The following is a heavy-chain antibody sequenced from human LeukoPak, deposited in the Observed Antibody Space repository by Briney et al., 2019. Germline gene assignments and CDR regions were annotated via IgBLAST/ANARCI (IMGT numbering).Heavy chain of an antibody. D-gene: IGHD1-7*01. V-gene: IGHV1-46*01. J-gene: IGHJ4*02. CDR3: AGIHNWNYAIDY. CDR1: GYTFTSYY. Sequence: GASVKVSCKASGYTFTSYYVHWVRQAPGQGLEWMGIISPSGDSTSYAQNFQGRVTMTRETSTSTVYMELRSLRSEDTAVYYCAGIHNWNYAIDYWGQGTLVTVSS. CDR2: ISPSGDST.